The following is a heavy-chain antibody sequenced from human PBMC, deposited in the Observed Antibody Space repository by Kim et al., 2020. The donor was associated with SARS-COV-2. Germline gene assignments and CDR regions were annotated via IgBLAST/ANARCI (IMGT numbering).Heavy chain of an antibody. J-gene: IGHJ3*02. CDR2: IYYSGST. CDR3: ASAVIQLWSHDPFDI. Sequence: SETLSLTCTVSGGSISSSSFYWGWIRQPPGKVLEWIGCIYYSGSTYYNPSLKSRVTISVDTSKNQFSLKLSSVTAADTAVYYCASAVIQLWSHDPFDIWGQGTMVTVSS. D-gene: IGHD5-18*01. CDR1: GGSISSSSFY. V-gene: IGHV4-39*01.